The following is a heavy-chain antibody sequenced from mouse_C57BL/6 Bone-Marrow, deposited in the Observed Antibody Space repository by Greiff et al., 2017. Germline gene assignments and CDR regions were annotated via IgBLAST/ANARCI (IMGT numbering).Heavy chain of an antibody. J-gene: IGHJ2*01. CDR3: ARSYDYDGDY. CDR1: GFSLSTSGMG. Sequence: QVTLKESGPGILQSSQTLSLTCSFSGFSLSTSGMGVSWIRQPSGKGLEWLAHIYCDDDKRYNPSLQSRLTISKDTSRNQVFLKITSVDTADTATYYCARSYDYDGDYWGQGTTLTVSS. V-gene: IGHV8-12*01. D-gene: IGHD2-4*01. CDR2: IYCDDDK.